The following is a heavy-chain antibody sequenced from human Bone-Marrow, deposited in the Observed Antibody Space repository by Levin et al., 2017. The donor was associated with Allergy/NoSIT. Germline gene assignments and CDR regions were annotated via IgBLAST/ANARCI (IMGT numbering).Heavy chain of an antibody. V-gene: IGHV3-30*04. CDR2: ISYDGSNK. CDR3: ARVSGGNSNDAFDI. CDR1: GFTFSSYA. J-gene: IGHJ3*02. Sequence: GESLKISCAASGFTFSSYAMHWVRQAPGKGLEWVAVISYDGSNKYYADSVKGRFTISRDNSKNTLYLQMNSLRAEDTAVYYCARVSGGNSNDAFDIWGQGTMVTVSS. D-gene: IGHD4-23*01.